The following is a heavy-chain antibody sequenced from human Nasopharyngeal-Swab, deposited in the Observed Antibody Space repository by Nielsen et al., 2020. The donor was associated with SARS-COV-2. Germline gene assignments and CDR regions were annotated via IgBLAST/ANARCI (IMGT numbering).Heavy chain of an antibody. D-gene: IGHD6-13*01. J-gene: IGHJ4*02. CDR2: SSAYNGNT. CDR3: AKVRGGYSSSWYDY. Sequence: VRQAHGQGLEWMGWSSAYNGNTNYAQKLQGRVTMTTDTSTSTAYMEPRSLRSDDTAVYYCAKVRGGYSSSWYDYWGQGTLVTVSS. V-gene: IGHV1-18*01.